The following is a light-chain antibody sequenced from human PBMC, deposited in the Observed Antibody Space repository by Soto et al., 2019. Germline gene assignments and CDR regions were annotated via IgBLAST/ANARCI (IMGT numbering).Light chain of an antibody. CDR2: AAS. CDR1: QSISSY. Sequence: SQMTQSPSSLSASVGERVTITCRASQSISSYLNWYQQKPGKAPKLLIYAASSLQSGVPSRFSGSGSGTEFTLTISSLQPDDFATYYCQHYNSYSGAFGQGTKVDIK. J-gene: IGKJ1*01. CDR3: QHYNSYSGA. V-gene: IGKV1-39*01.